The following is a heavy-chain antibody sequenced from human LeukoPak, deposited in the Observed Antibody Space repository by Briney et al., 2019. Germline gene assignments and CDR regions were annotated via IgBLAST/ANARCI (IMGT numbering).Heavy chain of an antibody. V-gene: IGHV1-69*06. J-gene: IGHJ6*03. CDR2: IIPIFGTA. CDR3: ARANYGSGSYYIGPGYYYYCYMDV. CDR1: GGTFSSYA. D-gene: IGHD3-10*01. Sequence: SVKVSCKASGGTFSSYAISWVRQAPGQGLERMGGIIPIFGTANYAQKFQGRVTITADKSTSTAYMELSSLRSEDTAVYYCARANYGSGSYYIGPGYYYYCYMDVWGKGTTVTISS.